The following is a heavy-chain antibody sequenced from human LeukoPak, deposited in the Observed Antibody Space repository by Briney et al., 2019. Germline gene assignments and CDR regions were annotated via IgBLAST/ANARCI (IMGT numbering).Heavy chain of an antibody. D-gene: IGHD3-22*01. V-gene: IGHV4-4*02. Sequence: PSETLSLTCAVSGGSISSSNWWSWVRQPPGKGLEWIGEIYHSGSTNYNPSLKSRVTISVDKSKNQFSLKLSSVTAADTAVYYCASNRYDSSGWFDPWGQGTLVTASS. CDR1: GGSISSSNW. CDR2: IYHSGST. CDR3: ASNRYDSSGWFDP. J-gene: IGHJ5*02.